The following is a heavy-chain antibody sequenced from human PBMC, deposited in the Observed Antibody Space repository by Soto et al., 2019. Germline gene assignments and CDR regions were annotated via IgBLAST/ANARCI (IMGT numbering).Heavy chain of an antibody. CDR1: GGSISSYY. J-gene: IGHJ4*01. D-gene: IGHD3-22*01. CDR2: IYFRGTT. V-gene: IGHV4-59*01. Sequence: PSETLSLTCTVSGGSISSYYWSWIRQPPGKGLEWIGYIYFRGTTNYNPSLKSRVTMSADTSKNQFSLKLNSVTAADTAVYYCARMNYNDISGYPFDYSGHGMMITVSS. CDR3: ARMNYNDISGYPFDY.